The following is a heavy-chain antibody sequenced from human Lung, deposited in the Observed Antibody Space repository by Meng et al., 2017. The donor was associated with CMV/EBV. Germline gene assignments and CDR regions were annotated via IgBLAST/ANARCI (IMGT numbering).Heavy chain of an antibody. CDR1: GGSTSSYY. CDR2: IYYSGST. CDR3: ASVTGSSDSSGYYYYYGMDV. V-gene: IGHV4-59*01. D-gene: IGHD3-22*01. J-gene: IGHJ6*04. Sequence: SEPLSPTCTVSGGSTSSYYWSWIRQPPGKGLEWFGYIYYSGSTNYNPSLKSRVTISVDTSKNQFSLKLSSVTAADTAVYYCASVTGSSDSSGYYYYYGMDVWGKGTXVTVSS.